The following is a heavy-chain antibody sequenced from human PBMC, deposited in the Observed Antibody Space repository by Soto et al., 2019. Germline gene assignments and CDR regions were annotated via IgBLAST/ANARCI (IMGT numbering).Heavy chain of an antibody. CDR2: VYNSGST. Sequence: PSETLSLTGTVSGGSISSNYWTWIRQPPWKGLEWIGYVYNSGSTNYNPSLKSRVTISEDTSKSQFSLKVNSMTAADTAVYYCARGQRFYESFDPWGQRTLVTVSS. CDR3: ARGQRFYESFDP. D-gene: IGHD3-3*01. V-gene: IGHV4-59*01. J-gene: IGHJ5*02. CDR1: GGSISSNY.